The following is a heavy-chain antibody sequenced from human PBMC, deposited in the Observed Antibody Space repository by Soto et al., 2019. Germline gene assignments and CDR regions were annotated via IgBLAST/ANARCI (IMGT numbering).Heavy chain of an antibody. D-gene: IGHD2-15*01. V-gene: IGHV1-3*01. CDR1: GYTFTRYT. CDR3: ARGIATGQLDP. CDR2: INHDTGNT. J-gene: IGHJ5*02. Sequence: QVQLVQSGDEVKNPGASVKIYCKASGYTFTRYTMNWVRQAPGQRLEWMGWINHDTGNTKSSQKFQDRVIITRDTSASTAYIDLCSLRSEDPAVYYCARGIATGQLDPWGQGTLVTVAS.